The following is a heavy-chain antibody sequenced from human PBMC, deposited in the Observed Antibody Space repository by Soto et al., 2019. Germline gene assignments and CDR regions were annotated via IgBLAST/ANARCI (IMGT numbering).Heavy chain of an antibody. Sequence: QVQLQESGPGLVKPSETLSLTCTVSGGSVSSGSYYWSWIRQPPGKGLEWIGYIYYSGSTNYNPSLKRRVTISVDTSKNQFSLKLSSVTAADTAVYYCARVGYSYGQGAFDIWGQGTMVTVSS. V-gene: IGHV4-61*01. CDR3: ARVGYSYGQGAFDI. J-gene: IGHJ3*02. CDR2: IYYSGST. D-gene: IGHD5-18*01. CDR1: GGSVSSGSYY.